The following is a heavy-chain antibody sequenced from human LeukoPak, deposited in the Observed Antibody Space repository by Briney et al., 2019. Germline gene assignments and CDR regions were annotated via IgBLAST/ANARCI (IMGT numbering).Heavy chain of an antibody. CDR3: ASAANDYGSRVVSAFDY. J-gene: IGHJ4*02. CDR2: ISSSGSTI. D-gene: IGHD4-17*01. CDR1: GFTFSDYY. Sequence: PGGSLRLSCAASGFTFSDYYMSWIRQAPGKGLEWVSYISSSGSTIYYADSVKGRFTISRDNSKDTLYLQMNSLKGEDTAVYFCASAANDYGSRVVSAFDYWGQGTLATVSS. V-gene: IGHV3-11*04.